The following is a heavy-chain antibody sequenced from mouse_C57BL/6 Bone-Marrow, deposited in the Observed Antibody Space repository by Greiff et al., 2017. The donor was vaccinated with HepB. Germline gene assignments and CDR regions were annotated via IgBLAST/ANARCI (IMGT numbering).Heavy chain of an antibody. J-gene: IGHJ4*01. CDR1: GFNIKDDY. V-gene: IGHV14-4*01. CDR3: ASPYDYDGDYYAMDY. D-gene: IGHD2-4*01. Sequence: VQLQQSGAELVRPGASVKLSCTASGFNIKDDYMHWVKQRPEQGLEWIGWIDPENGDTEYASKFQGKATITADTSSSTAYMQLSSLTSEDSAVYYCASPYDYDGDYYAMDYWGQGTSVTVSS. CDR2: IDPENGDT.